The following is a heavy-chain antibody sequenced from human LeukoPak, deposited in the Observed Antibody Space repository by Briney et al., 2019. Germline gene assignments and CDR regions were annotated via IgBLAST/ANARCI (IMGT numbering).Heavy chain of an antibody. D-gene: IGHD4-11*01. J-gene: IGHJ6*02. CDR2: IYYSGNT. CDR3: ARKRTDYSGGMDV. CDR1: GGSVSTDGYY. V-gene: IGHV4-31*03. Sequence: SQTLSLTCTVSGGSVSTDGYYWSWVRQYPGRGLEWIGYIYYSGNTYYNPSLKSRVTLSVDTSKNQFSLKLNSVTAADTAVYYCARKRTDYSGGMDVWGQGTTVTVS.